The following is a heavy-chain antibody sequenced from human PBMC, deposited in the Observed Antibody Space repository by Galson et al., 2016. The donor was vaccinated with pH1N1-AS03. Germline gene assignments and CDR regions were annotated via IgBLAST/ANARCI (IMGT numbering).Heavy chain of an antibody. CDR3: AKDKGSSRHDDY. V-gene: IGHV3-23*01. D-gene: IGHD6-13*01. Sequence: SLRLSCAASGFSFSSYAMSWVGQAPGKGLQWVSSITSGDNTYYADSVKGRFTISMYNSKQTLYLQMNSLRAEDAAVYLCAKDKGSSRHDDYWGQGTRVTVSS. J-gene: IGHJ4*02. CDR1: GFSFSSYA. CDR2: ITSGDNT.